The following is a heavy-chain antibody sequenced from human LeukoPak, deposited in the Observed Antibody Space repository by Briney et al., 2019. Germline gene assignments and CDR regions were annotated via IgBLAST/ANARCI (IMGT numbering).Heavy chain of an antibody. Sequence: AGGSLRLSCAASGFTFSSYWMSWVRQAPGKGLEWVSVIYSGGSTYYADSVKGRFTISRDNSKNTLYLQMNSLRAEDTAVYYCARAFPYSGGYYFASGARGPLAPVPS. J-gene: IGHJ4*02. CDR2: IYSGGST. CDR3: ARAFPYSGGYYFAS. D-gene: IGHD1-26*01. CDR1: GFTFSSYW. V-gene: IGHV3-53*01.